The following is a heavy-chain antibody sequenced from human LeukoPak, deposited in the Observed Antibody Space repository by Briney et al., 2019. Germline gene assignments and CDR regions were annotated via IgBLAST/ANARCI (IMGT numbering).Heavy chain of an antibody. V-gene: IGHV3-9*01. D-gene: IGHD6-19*01. CDR3: AKGGIAVT. CDR2: ISWNSGSI. Sequence: GRSLRLSCAAPGFTYYDHAMHWVRQAQGKGLEWVSGISWNSGSIGYADSVKGRFTISRDNAKNSLYLQMNSLRAEDTALYYCAKGGIAVTWGQGTLVTVSS. CDR1: GFTYYDHA. J-gene: IGHJ5*02.